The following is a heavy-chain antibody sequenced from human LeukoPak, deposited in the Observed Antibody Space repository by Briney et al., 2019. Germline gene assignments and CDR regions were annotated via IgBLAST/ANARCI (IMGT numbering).Heavy chain of an antibody. CDR3: ARHSHTVISPFDY. V-gene: IGHV4-4*09. CDR1: GGSISSYY. CDR2: IYTSGST. Sequence: SETLSLTCTVSGGSISSYYWSWIRQPPGKGLEWIGYIYTSGSTTYNPSLKSRVTISVDTSKNQFSLKLSSVTAADTAVYYCARHSHTVISPFDYWGQGTLVTVSS. D-gene: IGHD4-11*01. J-gene: IGHJ4*02.